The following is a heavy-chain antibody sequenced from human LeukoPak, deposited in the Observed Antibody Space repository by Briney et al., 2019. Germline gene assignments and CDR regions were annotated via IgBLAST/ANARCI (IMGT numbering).Heavy chain of an antibody. V-gene: IGHV3-21*01. CDR3: ASHDYGDLPLDY. D-gene: IGHD4-17*01. J-gene: IGHJ4*02. CDR2: ISSSSSYI. CDR1: GFTFSSYS. Sequence: GGSLRLSCAASGFTFSSYSMNWVRQAPGKGLEWASSISSSSSYIYYADSVKGRFTISRDNAKNSLYLQMNSLRAEDTAVYYCASHDYGDLPLDYWGQGTLVTVSS.